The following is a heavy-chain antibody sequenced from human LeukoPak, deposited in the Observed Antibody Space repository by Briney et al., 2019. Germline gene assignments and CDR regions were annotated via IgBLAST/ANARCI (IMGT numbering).Heavy chain of an antibody. CDR2: INHSGST. J-gene: IGHJ6*03. Sequence: SETLSLTCAVYGGSFSGYYWSWIRQPPGKGLEWIGEINHSGSTNYNPSLKSRVTISVDTSKNQFSLKLSSVTAADTAVYYCARARIQLWLGQYYYYYYYMDVWGKGTTVTVSS. V-gene: IGHV4-34*01. D-gene: IGHD5-18*01. CDR1: GGSFSGYY. CDR3: ARARIQLWLGQYYYYYYYMDV.